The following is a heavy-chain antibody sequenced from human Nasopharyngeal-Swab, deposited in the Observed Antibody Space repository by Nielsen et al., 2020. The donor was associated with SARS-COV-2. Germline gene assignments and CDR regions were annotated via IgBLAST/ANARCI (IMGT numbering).Heavy chain of an antibody. J-gene: IGHJ4*02. V-gene: IGHV3-23*01. Sequence: GESLKISCAASGFTFSSYAMSWVRQAPGKGLEWVSAISGSGGSTYYADSVKGRFTISRDNSKNTLYLQMNSLRAEYTAVYYCAKVRPDGSGSYTYYFDYWGQGTLVTVSS. D-gene: IGHD3-10*01. CDR2: ISGSGGST. CDR1: GFTFSSYA. CDR3: AKVRPDGSGSYTYYFDY.